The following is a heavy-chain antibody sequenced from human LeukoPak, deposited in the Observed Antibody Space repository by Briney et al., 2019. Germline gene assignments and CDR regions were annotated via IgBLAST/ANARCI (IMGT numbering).Heavy chain of an antibody. CDR3: PRGSHYDFWGGYEGEHNWFHL. CDR1: GGTFSSYA. J-gene: IGHJ5*02. D-gene: IGHD3-3*01. CDR2: IIPIFGTA. Sequence: SVKVSCKASGGTFSSYAISWVRQAPGQGLEWMGGIIPIFGTANYAQKFQGRVTITTDESTSTAYMELSSRRSEDTAVYYCPRGSHYDFWGGYEGEHNWFHLWGQGTLVTVSS. V-gene: IGHV1-69*05.